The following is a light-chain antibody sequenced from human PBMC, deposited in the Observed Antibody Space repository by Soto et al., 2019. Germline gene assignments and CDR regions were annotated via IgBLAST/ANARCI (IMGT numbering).Light chain of an antibody. CDR2: DAS. CDR3: QQYETLPT. V-gene: IGKV1-33*01. J-gene: IGKJ5*01. Sequence: DIHMTQSPSSLSASVGYRFTITCQASQNINNYLNWYQQKPGRAPKLLIHDASNLEAGVPSKFRGSGSGTDFTFTISRLQPEDIPTYYCQQYETLPTFGQGTRLEIK. CDR1: QNINNY.